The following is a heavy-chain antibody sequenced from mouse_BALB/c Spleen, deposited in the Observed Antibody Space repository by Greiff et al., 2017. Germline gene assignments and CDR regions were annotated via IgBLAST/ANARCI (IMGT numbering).Heavy chain of an antibody. CDR2: INPSNGGT. V-gene: IGHV1S81*02. D-gene: IGHD2-1*01. CDR3: TRDGYYGGFAY. CDR1: GYTFTSYY. J-gene: IGHJ3*01. Sequence: QVHVKQSGAELVKPGASVKLSCKASGYTFTSYYMYWVKQRPGQGLEWIGEINPSNGGTNFNEKFKSKATLTVDKSSSTAYMQLSSLTSEDSAVYYCTRDGYYGGFAYWGQGTLVTVSA.